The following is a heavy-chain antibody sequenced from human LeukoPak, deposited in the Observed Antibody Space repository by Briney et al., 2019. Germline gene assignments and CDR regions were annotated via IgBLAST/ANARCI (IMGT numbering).Heavy chain of an antibody. V-gene: IGHV1-2*02. J-gene: IGHJ6*03. D-gene: IGHD2-2*01. CDR3: ARSDQFPYYMDV. CDR1: GYTFTGYY. Sequence: GASVKVSCKASGYTFTGYYLHWVRQAPGQGLEWMGWINPNSGGTNYAQKFQGRVTMTRDTSINTAYMELRRLRSDDTAVYYCARSDQFPYYMDVWGKGTTVTVSS. CDR2: INPNSGGT.